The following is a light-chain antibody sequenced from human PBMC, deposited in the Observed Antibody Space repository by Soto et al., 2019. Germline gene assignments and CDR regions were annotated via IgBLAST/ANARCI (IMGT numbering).Light chain of an antibody. CDR1: QSVSSN. V-gene: IGKV3D-15*01. J-gene: IGKJ1*01. Sequence: EIVMAQSPATLSVSPGERATLSCRASQSVSSNLAWCQPNPGQGTRLLRDVATNRATVIAARFSGSGSGTEFTLTISSLETEDVGGYWWQQRGEWT. CDR3: QQRGEWT. CDR2: VAT.